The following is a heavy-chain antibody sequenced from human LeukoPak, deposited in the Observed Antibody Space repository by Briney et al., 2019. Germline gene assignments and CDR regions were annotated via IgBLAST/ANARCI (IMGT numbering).Heavy chain of an antibody. CDR3: ARDNKVTTSYYYYYGMDV. Sequence: PGGSLRLSCAASGFTFSNYWMSWVRQAPGKGLEWVANIKQDGSEKYCVDSVKGRFTISRDNAKNSLYLQMNSLRAEDTAVYYCARDNKVTTSYYYYYGMDVWGKGTTVTVSS. D-gene: IGHD4-17*01. J-gene: IGHJ6*04. CDR2: IKQDGSEK. CDR1: GFTFSNYW. V-gene: IGHV3-7*03.